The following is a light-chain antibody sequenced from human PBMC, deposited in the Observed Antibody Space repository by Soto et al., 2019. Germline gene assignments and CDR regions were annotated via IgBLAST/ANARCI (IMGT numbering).Light chain of an antibody. V-gene: IGLV2-23*01. J-gene: IGLJ3*02. CDR1: SSNIGSYNF. CDR3: CSYAGTSSWV. Sequence: QSALTQPASVSGSPGQSITISCTGTSSNIGSYNFVSWYQQRPGRAPKLMIFEATKWPSGVPPRFSGSKSGNTASLTISGLQAEDEADYYCCSYAGTSSWVFGGGTKLTVL. CDR2: EAT.